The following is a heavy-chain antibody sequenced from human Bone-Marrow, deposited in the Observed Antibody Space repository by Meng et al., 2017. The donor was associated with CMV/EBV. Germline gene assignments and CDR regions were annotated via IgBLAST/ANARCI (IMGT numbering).Heavy chain of an antibody. CDR2: IYYSGST. J-gene: IGHJ5*01. V-gene: IGHV4-39*07. CDR1: GGSISSSSYY. CDR3: ARVRITMIVVVITTGWFDP. D-gene: IGHD3-22*01. Sequence: SETLSLTCTVSGGSISSSSYYWGWIRQPPGKGLEWIGSIYYSGSTYYNPSLKSRVTISVDTSKNQFSLKLSSVTAADTAVYYCARVRITMIVVVITTGWFDPWGQGTRVTVSS.